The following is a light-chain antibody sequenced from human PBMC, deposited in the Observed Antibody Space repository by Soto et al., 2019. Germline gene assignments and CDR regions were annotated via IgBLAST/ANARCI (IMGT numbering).Light chain of an antibody. V-gene: IGKV1-12*02. CDR2: DAS. CDR3: QQAYSLPFT. Sequence: DIQMTQSPSSLSASVGDRVTITCRASQDISGWLAWFQQKPGKAPNLLIYDASNLQIGVPPRFSGSGSGTDFTLTISSLQPEDFATYYCQQAYSLPFTFGPGTKVDIK. J-gene: IGKJ3*01. CDR1: QDISGW.